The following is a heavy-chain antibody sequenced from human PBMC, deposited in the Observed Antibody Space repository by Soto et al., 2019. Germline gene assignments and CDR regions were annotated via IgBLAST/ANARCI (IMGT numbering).Heavy chain of an antibody. CDR2: FNPSDGST. J-gene: IGHJ3*02. CDR1: GYTFTPHH. V-gene: IGHV1-46*01. CDR3: ARSYPITMIVEDDAFDI. Sequence: GASVKVSCKASGYTFTPHHMHWVRQAPGQGPEWMGIFNPSDGSTNYAQKFQGRVTMTRDTSTSTVYMELSSLRSEDTAVYYCARSYPITMIVEDDAFDIWGQGTMVTVSS. D-gene: IGHD3-22*01.